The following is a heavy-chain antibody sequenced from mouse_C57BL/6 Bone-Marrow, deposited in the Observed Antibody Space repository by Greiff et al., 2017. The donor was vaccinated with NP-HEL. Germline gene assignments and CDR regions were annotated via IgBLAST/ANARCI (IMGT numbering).Heavy chain of an antibody. V-gene: IGHV5-6*02. CDR3: ARQPLGDGDYFDY. CDR2: ISSGGSYT. CDR1: GFTFSSYG. Sequence: EVMLVESGGDLVKPGGSLKLSCAASGFTFSSYGMSWVRQTPDKRLEWVATISSGGSYTYYPASVKGRFTISRDNAKNTLYLQMSSLKSEDTAMYYCARQPLGDGDYFDYWGQSTT. J-gene: IGHJ2*01.